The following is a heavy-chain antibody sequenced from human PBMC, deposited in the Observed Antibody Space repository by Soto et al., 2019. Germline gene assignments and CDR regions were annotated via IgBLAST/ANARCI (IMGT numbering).Heavy chain of an antibody. CDR2: IIPMFPTA. CDR1: GGTFSNRA. J-gene: IGHJ6*02. CDR3: ARDDATYCGGDCYRYFYYGMDV. D-gene: IGHD2-21*02. Sequence: SVKVSCKASGGTFSNRAISWVRQAPGQGLEWVGGIIPMFPTADYAQRFQGRVTITADDSTTTVYMELSGLRSEDTAMYYCARDDATYCGGDCYRYFYYGMDVWGQGTTVTVSS. V-gene: IGHV1-69*13.